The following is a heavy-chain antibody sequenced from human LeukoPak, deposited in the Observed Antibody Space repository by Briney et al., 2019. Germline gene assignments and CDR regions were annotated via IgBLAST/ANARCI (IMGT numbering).Heavy chain of an antibody. V-gene: IGHV1-18*01. J-gene: IGHJ6*02. D-gene: IGHD3-3*01. Sequence: ASVKVSCKASGYTFTSYGITWVRQAPGQGLEWMGWISAYNDNTNSARKFQGRVTMTTDTFTSTAYMELRSLRSDDTAVYYCARVDYYDFWSGYFYGMDVWGQGTTVTVSS. CDR2: ISAYNDNT. CDR1: GYTFTSYG. CDR3: ARVDYYDFWSGYFYGMDV.